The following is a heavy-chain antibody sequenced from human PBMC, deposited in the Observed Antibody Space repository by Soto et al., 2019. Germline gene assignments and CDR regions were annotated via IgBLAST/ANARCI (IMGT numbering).Heavy chain of an antibody. CDR2: IIPIFGTA. J-gene: IGHJ6*02. CDR1: GGTFSSYA. CDR3: ARDPGLVVVAATPFDYYYGMDV. Sequence: SVKVSCKASGGTFSSYAISWVRQAPGQGLEWMGGIIPIFGTANYAQKSQGRVTITADESTSTAYMELSSLRSEDTAVYYCARDPGLVVVAATPFDYYYGMDVWGQGTTVTVSS. D-gene: IGHD2-15*01. V-gene: IGHV1-69*13.